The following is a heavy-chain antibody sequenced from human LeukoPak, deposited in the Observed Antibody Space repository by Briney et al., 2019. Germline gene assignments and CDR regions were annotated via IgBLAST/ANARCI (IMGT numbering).Heavy chain of an antibody. CDR2: INSDGSWT. CDR3: VSFYETY. CDR1: GNYW. V-gene: IGHV3-74*01. D-gene: IGHD2/OR15-2a*01. J-gene: IGHJ4*02. Sequence: GGSLRLSCAASGNYWMHWVRQAPGKGLVWVSHINSDGSWTSYADSVKGRFTISKDNAKNTVYLQMNSLRAENTAVYYCVSFYETYWGRGTLVTASS.